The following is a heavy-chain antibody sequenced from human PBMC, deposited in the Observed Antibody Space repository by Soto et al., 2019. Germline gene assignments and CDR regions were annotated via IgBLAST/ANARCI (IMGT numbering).Heavy chain of an antibody. Sequence: VGALRLSCAASGFTFSSYAMHWVRQAPGKGLEWVAVISYDGSNKYYADSVKGRFTISRDNSKNTLYLQMNSLRAEDTAVYYCARGPSSLTRFDYWGQGTLVTVSS. CDR1: GFTFSSYA. J-gene: IGHJ4*02. CDR3: ARGPSSLTRFDY. V-gene: IGHV3-30-3*01. D-gene: IGHD2-2*01. CDR2: ISYDGSNK.